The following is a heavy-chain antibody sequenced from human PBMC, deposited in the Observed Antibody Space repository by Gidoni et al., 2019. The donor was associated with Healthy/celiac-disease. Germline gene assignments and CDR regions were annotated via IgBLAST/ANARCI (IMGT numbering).Heavy chain of an antibody. CDR3: ARDAVSAVDY. D-gene: IGHD6-25*01. J-gene: IGHJ4*02. V-gene: IGHV4-31*03. CDR2: IYDSGSN. CDR1: GGSISSGGYS. Sequence: QVQLQESGPGLVTPSQTLSLTCTVSGGSISSGGYSWSWIRQHPGKGLEWIGYIYDSGSNYYNPSLKSRVNIAVETSKNQFSLKLSSVTAADTAVYYCARDAVSAVDYWGQGTLVTVSS.